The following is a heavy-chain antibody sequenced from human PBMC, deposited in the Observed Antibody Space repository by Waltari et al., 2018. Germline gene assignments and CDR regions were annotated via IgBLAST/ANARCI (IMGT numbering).Heavy chain of an antibody. Sequence: QVQLQESGPGLVKPSETLSLTCAVSGYSISSGYYWRWIRQPPGKGLEWIGSIYHSGSTYYNPSLKSRVTISVDTSKNQFSLKLSSVTAADTAVYYCARPSFLNFYGDYLDFDYWGQGTLVTVSS. D-gene: IGHD4-17*01. CDR3: ARPSFLNFYGDYLDFDY. J-gene: IGHJ4*02. CDR1: GYSISSGYY. V-gene: IGHV4-38-2*01. CDR2: IYHSGST.